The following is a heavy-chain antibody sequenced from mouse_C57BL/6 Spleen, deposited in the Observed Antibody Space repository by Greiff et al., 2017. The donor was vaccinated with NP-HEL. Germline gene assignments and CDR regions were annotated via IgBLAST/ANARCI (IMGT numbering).Heavy chain of an antibody. CDR3: ARDYGSSYEAWFAY. D-gene: IGHD1-1*01. V-gene: IGHV1-81*01. Sequence: VQLQQSGAELARPGASVKLSCKASGYTFTSYGISWVKQRTGQGLEWIGEIYPRSGNTYYNEEFKGKATLTADESSSTAYMELRSLTSEDSAVYFCARDYGSSYEAWFAYWGQGTLVTVSA. CDR2: IYPRSGNT. J-gene: IGHJ3*01. CDR1: GYTFTSYG.